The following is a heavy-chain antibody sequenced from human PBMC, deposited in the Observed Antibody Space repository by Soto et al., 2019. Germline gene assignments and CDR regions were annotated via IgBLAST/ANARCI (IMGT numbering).Heavy chain of an antibody. V-gene: IGHV4-39*01. CDR1: GYSVTSSDYY. Sequence: SETLSLTCSVSGYSVTSSDYYWAWIRQPPGKGLEWIGSMFYSGLTYYNPSLKSRVTLSVDTSKNQFSVRLDSVTAADTAVYYCAPLSVSLSGPYGIHVWGQGTTVTVSS. CDR2: MFYSGLT. CDR3: APLSVSLSGPYGIHV. J-gene: IGHJ6*02. D-gene: IGHD2-15*01.